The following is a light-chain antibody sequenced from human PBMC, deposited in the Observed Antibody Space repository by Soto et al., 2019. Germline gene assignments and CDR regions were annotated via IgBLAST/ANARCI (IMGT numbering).Light chain of an antibody. CDR3: CYYAGSSTLYV. CDR1: SSDVGSYNL. J-gene: IGLJ1*01. CDR2: EVS. Sequence: QAALTQPASVSGSPGQSITISCTGTSSDVGSYNLVSWYQQHPGKAPKLMIYEVSTRPSGVSNRCSGSKSGNTASLTISGLQADDEADYYGCYYAGSSTLYVVGTGTKLTVL. V-gene: IGLV2-23*02.